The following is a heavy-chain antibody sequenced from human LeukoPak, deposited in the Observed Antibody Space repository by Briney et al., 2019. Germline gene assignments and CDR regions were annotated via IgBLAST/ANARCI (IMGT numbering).Heavy chain of an antibody. V-gene: IGHV3-23*01. D-gene: IGHD4-17*01. CDR1: GFTFSSYA. CDR3: ASRLKNPSDYGLSKYYFDS. Sequence: GGSLRLSCAASGFTFSSYAMSWVRQAPGKGLEWVSAISGSGGSTYYADSVKGRFTISGDNSKNTLYLQMNSLRAEDTAVYYCASRLKNPSDYGLSKYYFDSWGQGTLVTVSS. J-gene: IGHJ4*02. CDR2: ISGSGGST.